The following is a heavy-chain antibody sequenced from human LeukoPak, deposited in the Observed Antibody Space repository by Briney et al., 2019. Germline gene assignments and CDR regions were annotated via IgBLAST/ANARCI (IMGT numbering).Heavy chain of an antibody. V-gene: IGHV3-23*01. D-gene: IGHD2-21*01. Sequence: GGSLRLSCAASGFTFSSYAMSWVRQAPGKGLEWVSGISGSGGSTYSADSVKGRFTISRDNSKNTLYLQMNSLRAEDTAVYYCAKDWRGCFYYYYGMDVGGEGTTVTVSS. CDR1: GFTFSSYA. CDR3: AKDWRGCFYYYYGMDV. CDR2: ISGSGGST. J-gene: IGHJ6*04.